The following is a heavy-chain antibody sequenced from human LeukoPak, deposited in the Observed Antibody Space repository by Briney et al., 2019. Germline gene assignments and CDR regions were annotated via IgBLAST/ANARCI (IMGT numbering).Heavy chain of an antibody. CDR3: ARGAYYYDSSGYYYRQYFHH. CDR1: GFTFCDYE. CDR2: ISSSGRTI. J-gene: IGHJ1*01. V-gene: IGHV3-48*03. D-gene: IGHD3-22*01. Sequence: PGGSLRLSCATSGFTFCDYEMNWVRQAPGKGLEWVSYISSSGRTIYYADSVKGRFTISRDNAKNSLYLQMNSLRAEDTAVYYCARGAYYYDSSGYYYRQYFHHWGQGTLLTVSS.